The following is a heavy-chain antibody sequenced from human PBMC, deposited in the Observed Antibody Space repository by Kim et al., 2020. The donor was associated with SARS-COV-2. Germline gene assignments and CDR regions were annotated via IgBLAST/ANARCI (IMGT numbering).Heavy chain of an antibody. CDR1: GFIFSDYG. CDR2: ISFDGAKK. CDR3: VKDEWRRLVVPGN. Sequence: GGSLRLSCAASGFIFSDYGIHWVRQAPGKGLEWVAIISFDGAKKYYADSVRGRFSISRDNSKNTVYLQMNSLRVDDTAMYYCVKDEWRRLVVPGNWGQGTLVTVSS. D-gene: IGHD5-12*01. V-gene: IGHV3-30*18. J-gene: IGHJ4*02.